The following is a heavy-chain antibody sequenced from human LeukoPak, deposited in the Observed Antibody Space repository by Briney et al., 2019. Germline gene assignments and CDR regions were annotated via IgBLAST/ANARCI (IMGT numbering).Heavy chain of an antibody. CDR2: IYYSGST. Sequence: PSETLSLTCTVSGGSISSSSYYWGWIRQPPGKGLEWIGSIYYSGSTYYNPSLKSRVTISVDTSQNQFSLRLSSVTAADTAVYYCARRPNCSSTSCSDFDYWGQGTLVTVSS. V-gene: IGHV4-39*01. CDR3: ARRPNCSSTSCSDFDY. CDR1: GGSISSSSYY. D-gene: IGHD2-2*01. J-gene: IGHJ4*02.